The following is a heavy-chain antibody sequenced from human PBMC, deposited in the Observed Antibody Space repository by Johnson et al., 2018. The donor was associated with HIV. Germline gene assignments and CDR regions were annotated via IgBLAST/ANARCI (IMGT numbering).Heavy chain of an antibody. CDR3: TKDGQPYYNFWSASPDVFDI. D-gene: IGHD3-3*01. CDR2: ISYDGSNK. J-gene: IGHJ3*02. V-gene: IGHV3-30*04. CDR1: GFTFSSYA. Sequence: LVESGGGVVQPGGSLRLSCAASGFTFSSYAMHWVRQAPGKGLEWVAVISYDGSNKYYADSVKGRFTMSRDNSKNTWYLQMNSLRVEDTAVYYCTKDGQPYYNFWSASPDVFDIWVQGTMVSVSS.